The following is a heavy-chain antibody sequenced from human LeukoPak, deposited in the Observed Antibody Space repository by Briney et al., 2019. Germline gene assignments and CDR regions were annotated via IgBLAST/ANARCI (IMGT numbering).Heavy chain of an antibody. J-gene: IGHJ5*02. V-gene: IGHV1-18*01. CDR3: ARGVGATVWFDP. CDR2: ISAYNGNT. D-gene: IGHD1-26*01. CDR1: GYTFNNYG. Sequence: ASVKVSCKASGYTFNNYGISWVRQAPGQGLEWMAWISAYNGNTNYALKLRGRVTMTTDTSTSTAYMELSSLRSEDTAVYYCARGVGATVWFDPWGQGTLVTVSS.